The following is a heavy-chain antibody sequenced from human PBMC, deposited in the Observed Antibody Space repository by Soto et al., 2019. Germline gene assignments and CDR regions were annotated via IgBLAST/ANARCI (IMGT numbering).Heavy chain of an antibody. CDR3: ARHKIGTMADF. Sequence: SETRSLTCTLSGDSISSGRFYWAWIRQPPGKGLEWIGTIHDSGSAFYKPSLRSRVAMSVDTSKNQLSLNLNSVTAADTAVYYCARHKIGTMADFWGPGTLVTVSS. CDR1: GDSISSGRFY. J-gene: IGHJ4*02. CDR2: IHDSGSA. D-gene: IGHD1-7*01. V-gene: IGHV4-39*01.